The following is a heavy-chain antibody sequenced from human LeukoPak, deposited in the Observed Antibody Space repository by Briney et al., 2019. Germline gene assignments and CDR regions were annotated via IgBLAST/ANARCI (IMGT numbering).Heavy chain of an antibody. Sequence: GGSLRLSCAASGFTFSSYEMNWVRQAPGKGLEWVSYISSSGSTIYCADSVKGRFTISRDNAKNSLYLQMNSLRAEDTAVYYCARDFGRLPGYWGQGTLVTVSS. CDR2: ISSSGSTI. CDR1: GFTFSSYE. CDR3: ARDFGRLPGY. D-gene: IGHD3-10*01. V-gene: IGHV3-48*03. J-gene: IGHJ4*02.